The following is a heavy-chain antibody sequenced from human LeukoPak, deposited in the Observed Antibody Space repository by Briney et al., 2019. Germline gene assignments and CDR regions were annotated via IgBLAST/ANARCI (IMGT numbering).Heavy chain of an antibody. CDR3: ARDPDRSSGSQDDGY. CDR1: GGTFSSYA. V-gene: IGHV1-69*04. Sequence: GASVKVSCKASGGTFSSYAISWVRQAPGQGLEWMGRIIPYLGIANYAQKFQGRVTITADKSTSTAYMELSSLRSEDTAVYYCARDPDRSSGSQDDGYWGQGTLVTVSS. CDR2: IIPYLGIA. J-gene: IGHJ4*02. D-gene: IGHD1-26*01.